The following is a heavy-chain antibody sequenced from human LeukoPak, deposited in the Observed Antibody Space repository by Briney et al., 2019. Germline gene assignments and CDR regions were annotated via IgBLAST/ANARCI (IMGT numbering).Heavy chain of an antibody. CDR2: INHSGST. CDR3: ARAEYCSSTSCYTVEYYFDY. D-gene: IGHD2-2*02. CDR1: GGSFSGYY. J-gene: IGHJ4*02. V-gene: IGHV4-34*01. Sequence: PSETLSLTCAVYGGSFSGYYWSWIRQPPGKGLEWIGEINHSGSTNYNPSLKSRVTISVDTSKNQFSLKLSSVTAADTAVYYCARAEYCSSTSCYTVEYYFDYWGQGTLVTVSS.